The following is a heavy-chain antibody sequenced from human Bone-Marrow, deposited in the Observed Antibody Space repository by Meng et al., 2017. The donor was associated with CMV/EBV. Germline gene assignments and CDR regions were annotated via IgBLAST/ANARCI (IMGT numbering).Heavy chain of an antibody. Sequence: GESLKISCAASGFTFSRYDFHWVRQAPGKGLEWVAFLTYDGSNKYYADSVKGRFTISRDNSKNTLYLQMISLRAEDTAVYYCAKLLTPDPSDALDIWGQGTMVTVSS. J-gene: IGHJ3*02. D-gene: IGHD2-15*01. CDR1: GFTFSRYD. V-gene: IGHV3-30*02. CDR2: LTYDGSNK. CDR3: AKLLTPDPSDALDI.